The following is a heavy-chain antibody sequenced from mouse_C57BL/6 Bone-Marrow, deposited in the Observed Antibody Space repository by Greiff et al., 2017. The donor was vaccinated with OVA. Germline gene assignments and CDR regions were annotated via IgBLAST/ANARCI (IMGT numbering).Heavy chain of an antibody. CDR3: ATPNAMDY. V-gene: IGHV1-76*01. Sequence: VQLQQSGAELVRPGASVKLSCKASGYTFTDYYINWVKQRPGQGLEWIARIYPGSGNTYYNEKFKGKATLTAEKSSSTAYMQLSSLTSEDSAVYFCATPNAMDYWGQGTSVTVSS. CDR2: IYPGSGNT. CDR1: GYTFTDYY. J-gene: IGHJ4*01.